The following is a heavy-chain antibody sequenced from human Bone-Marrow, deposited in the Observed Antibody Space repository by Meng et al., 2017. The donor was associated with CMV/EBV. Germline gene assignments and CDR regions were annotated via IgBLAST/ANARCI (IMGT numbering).Heavy chain of an antibody. Sequence: SDTLSLTCTVSGGSISSGDYYWSWIRQPPGKGLEWIGYIYYSGSTYYNPSLKSRVTMSVDTDKNQFSLKLSSVTAADTAVYYCAREGRILEAFDMWGQGTVVTVSS. CDR2: IYYSGST. J-gene: IGHJ3*02. CDR3: AREGRILEAFDM. CDR1: GGSISSGDYY. V-gene: IGHV4-30-4*02. D-gene: IGHD3-9*01.